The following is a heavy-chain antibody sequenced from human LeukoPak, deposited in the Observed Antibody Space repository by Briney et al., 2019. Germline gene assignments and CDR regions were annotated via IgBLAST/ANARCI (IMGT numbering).Heavy chain of an antibody. CDR1: GGPVSMTYNY. J-gene: IGHJ2*01. D-gene: IGHD5-18*01. Sequence: PSETLSLTCTVSGGPVSMTYNYWGWVRQPPGKGLEWIGSVYYSGDTFYNPSLKSRVTMSVDTSKKQFSLRLTSVTAADSAVYYCARVKGTQYTYGPRHFDLWGRGTLVTVSS. CDR3: ARVKGTQYTYGPRHFDL. V-gene: IGHV4-39*02. CDR2: VYYSGDT.